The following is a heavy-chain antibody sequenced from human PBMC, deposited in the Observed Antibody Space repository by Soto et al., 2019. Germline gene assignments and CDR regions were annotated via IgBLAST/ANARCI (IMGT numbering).Heavy chain of an antibody. D-gene: IGHD2-15*01. CDR3: TRLRISGDFDY. Sequence: TGGSLRLSCAASGFTFSASAIHWVRQASGKGLEWVGRIRPKADTYATAYAESVKGRFSISRDDSQNTAYLQMNSLKTEDTAVYYCTRLRISGDFDYWGQGTLVTVSS. CDR1: GFTFSASA. CDR2: IRPKADTYAT. V-gene: IGHV3-73*01. J-gene: IGHJ4*02.